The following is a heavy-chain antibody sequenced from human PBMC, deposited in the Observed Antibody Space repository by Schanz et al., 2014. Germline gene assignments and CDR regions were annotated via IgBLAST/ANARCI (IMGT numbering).Heavy chain of an antibody. CDR1: GFTFSIYA. CDR3: AKGRFGELSAFDI. V-gene: IGHV3-64*04. D-gene: IGHD3-10*01. CDR2: ISHDGYST. J-gene: IGHJ3*02. Sequence: MQLLESGGGLIQPGGSLRLSCVASGFTFSIYAMHWVRQAPGKGLEYVSAISHDGYSTYYADSVKGRFTISRDNSKNTLYLQMNSLRAEDTAVYYCAKGRFGELSAFDIWGQGTMVTVSS.